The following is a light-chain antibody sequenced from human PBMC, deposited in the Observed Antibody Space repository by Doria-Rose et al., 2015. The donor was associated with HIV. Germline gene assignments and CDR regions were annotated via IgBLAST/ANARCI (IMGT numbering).Light chain of an antibody. CDR3: HQYGTSWT. V-gene: IGKV3-20*01. Sequence: TQSPGTLSLSPGERATLSCRASQSFSSTYLAWYQQKPGQAPSLLIYDGSTRAIGIPDRFNASGSGADFTLTINRLEPEDFAPYYCHQYGTSWTFGQGTKVEI. J-gene: IGKJ1*01. CDR2: DGS. CDR1: QSFSSTY.